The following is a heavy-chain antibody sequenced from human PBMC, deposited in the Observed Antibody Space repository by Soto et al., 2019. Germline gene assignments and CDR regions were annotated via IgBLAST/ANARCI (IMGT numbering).Heavy chain of an antibody. J-gene: IGHJ6*03. CDR3: ARRYYYYMDV. Sequence: QVQLVESGGGVVQPGRSLRLSCAASGLTFGTYGMHWVRQAPGKGVEWVALIWYDGSNKYYAASVKGRFTISRDNSKNTLYLQMNSLRAEDTAVYFCARRYYYYMDVWGKGTTVTVSS. CDR2: IWYDGSNK. D-gene: IGHD2-15*01. V-gene: IGHV3-33*01. CDR1: GLTFGTYG.